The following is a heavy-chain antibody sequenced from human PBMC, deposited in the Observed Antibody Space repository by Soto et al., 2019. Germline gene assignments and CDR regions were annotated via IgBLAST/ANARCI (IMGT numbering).Heavy chain of an antibody. CDR2: MNTNSDHT. CDR3: AIRTDGYNFDF. Sequence: ASVKVSCKASGYSFTTYGINWVRQAPGQGLEWMGWMNTNSDHTDHAQTLQGRVTMTRNISISTAYMELSSLRSDDTAVYYCAIRTDGYNFDFWGQGTLVTVSS. D-gene: IGHD5-12*01. J-gene: IGHJ4*02. CDR1: GYSFTTYG. V-gene: IGHV1-8*01.